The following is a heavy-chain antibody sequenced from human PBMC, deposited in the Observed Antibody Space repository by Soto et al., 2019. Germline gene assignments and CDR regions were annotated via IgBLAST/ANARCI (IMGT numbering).Heavy chain of an antibody. CDR3: ANLPLYGSGFDC. D-gene: IGHD3-10*01. J-gene: IGHJ4*02. Sequence: EVQLVASGGGLVQPGGSLRLSCAASGFTFDDYAIHWVRQIPGKGLESVSGISWNGDATGYADSVKGRFTISRDNAKNSLYLQMDSPKSEDTAMYYCANLPLYGSGFDCWGQGTLVTV. V-gene: IGHV3-9*01. CDR1: GFTFDDYA. CDR2: ISWNGDAT.